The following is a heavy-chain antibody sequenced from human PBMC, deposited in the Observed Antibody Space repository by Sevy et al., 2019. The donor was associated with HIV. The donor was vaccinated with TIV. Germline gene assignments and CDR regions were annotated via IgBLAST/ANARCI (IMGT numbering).Heavy chain of an antibody. D-gene: IGHD1-26*01. CDR3: ATDTAREGSINDAFDI. V-gene: IGHV1-24*01. CDR2: FDPEDGET. CDR1: GYTLTELS. Sequence: ASVKVSCKVSGYTLTELSMHWVRQAPGKGLEWMGGFDPEDGETIYAQKFQGRVTMTEDTSTDTAYMELSSLRSEDTAVYYCATDTAREGSINDAFDIWGQGTMVTVSS. J-gene: IGHJ3*02.